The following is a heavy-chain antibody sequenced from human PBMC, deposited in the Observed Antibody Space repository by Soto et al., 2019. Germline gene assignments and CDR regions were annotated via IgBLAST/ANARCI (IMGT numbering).Heavy chain of an antibody. CDR2: LHPTSGST. CDR1: GYTFTSYY. V-gene: IGHV1-46*03. CDR3: ARDTRSDSNWFDP. D-gene: IGHD2-21*02. J-gene: IGHJ5*02. Sequence: QVQLVQSGAEVKNPGASVKISYKASGYTFTSYYMHWVRQAPGQGLEWMGILHPTSGSTAYAQKFHGRLTVTRDTSTSTLYMELSGLTSEDTAVYYCARDTRSDSNWFDPWGQGTQVTVSS.